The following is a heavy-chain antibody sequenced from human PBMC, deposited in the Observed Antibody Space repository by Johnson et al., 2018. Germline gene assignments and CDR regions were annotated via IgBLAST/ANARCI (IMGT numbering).Heavy chain of an antibody. CDR3: ARRNYYYYCGDV. Sequence: EVQLVESGGGLVKPGGSLRLACEASGFTFSKYSMTWVRLVPGKGLEWVAFIRTSSSDRYYADPLEGRFTISRENAKNSLFLQMNGLRAEDTAIYYCARRNYYYYCGDVGGRGTTVTVSS. J-gene: IGHJ6*03. V-gene: IGHV3-21*01. CDR1: GFTFSKYS. CDR2: IRTSSSDR.